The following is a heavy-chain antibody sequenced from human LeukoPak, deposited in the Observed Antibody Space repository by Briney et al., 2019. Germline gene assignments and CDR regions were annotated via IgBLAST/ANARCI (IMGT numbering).Heavy chain of an antibody. D-gene: IGHD3-10*01. CDR3: ARNMVRGVMRVYGMDV. CDR1: GFTFSSYG. J-gene: IGHJ6*02. V-gene: IGHV3-33*01. CDR2: IWYDGSNK. Sequence: GRSLRLSCAASGFTFSSYGMHWVRQAPGKGLEWVAVIWYDGSNKYYADSVKGRFTISRDNSKNTLYLQMNSLRAEDTAVYYCARNMVRGVMRVYGMDVWGQGTTATVSS.